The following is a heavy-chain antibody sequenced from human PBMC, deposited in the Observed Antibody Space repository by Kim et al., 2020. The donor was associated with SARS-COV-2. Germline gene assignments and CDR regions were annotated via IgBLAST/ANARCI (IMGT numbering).Heavy chain of an antibody. J-gene: IGHJ4*02. CDR3: AHTYSGYDFDY. V-gene: IGHV2-5*01. CDR2: K. Sequence: KLYSPSLKSRLTITKDTSKNQVVLTMTNMDPGDTATYYCAHTYSGYDFDYWGQGTLVTVDS. D-gene: IGHD5-12*01.